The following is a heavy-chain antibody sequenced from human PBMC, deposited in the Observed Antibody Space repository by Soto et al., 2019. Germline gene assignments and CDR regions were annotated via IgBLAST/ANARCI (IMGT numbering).Heavy chain of an antibody. CDR3: ARGGPWSSSWYQEWFDP. CDR2: INPSGGST. Sequence: EASVKVSCKASGYTFTSCYMHWVRQAPGQGLEWMGIINPSGGSTSYAQKFQGRVTMTRDTSTSTVYMELSSLRSEDTAVYYCARGGPWSSSWYQEWFDPWGQGTLVTVSS. D-gene: IGHD6-13*01. V-gene: IGHV1-46*01. CDR1: GYTFTSCY. J-gene: IGHJ5*02.